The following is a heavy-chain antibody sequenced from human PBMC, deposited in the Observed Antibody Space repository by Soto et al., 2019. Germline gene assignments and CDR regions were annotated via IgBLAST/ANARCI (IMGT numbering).Heavy chain of an antibody. Sequence: ASVKVSCKASGYTFTSYAMHWVRQAPGQRLEWMGWINAGNGNIKYSQKFQGRVTITRDTSASTAYLELSSLRSEDTAVYYCARAVPGKPXGFYFDYWGQGTLVTVSS. J-gene: IGHJ4*02. CDR1: GYTFTSYA. CDR3: ARAVPGKPXGFYFDY. CDR2: INAGNGNI. V-gene: IGHV1-3*01. D-gene: IGHD6-19*01.